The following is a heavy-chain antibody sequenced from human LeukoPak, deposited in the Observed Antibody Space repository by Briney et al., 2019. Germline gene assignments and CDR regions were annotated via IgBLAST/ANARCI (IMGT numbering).Heavy chain of an antibody. Sequence: GGSLRLSCAASGFTLSNSWMHWVRHAPGKGLVWVSRTNGDGSDTGYADSVKGRFTISRDSATNTLYLQMNSLRAEDTAIYYCVRDGEYSHGIDFDYWGQGTLVTVTP. CDR2: TNGDGSDT. CDR1: GFTLSNSW. V-gene: IGHV3-74*01. D-gene: IGHD5-18*01. CDR3: VRDGEYSHGIDFDY. J-gene: IGHJ4*02.